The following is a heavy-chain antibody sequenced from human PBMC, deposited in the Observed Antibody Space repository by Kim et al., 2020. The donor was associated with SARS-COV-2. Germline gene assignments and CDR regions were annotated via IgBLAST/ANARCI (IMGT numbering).Heavy chain of an antibody. CDR3: ARELGDGLRSYYAEDY. Sequence: ASVKVSCKASGYTFTSYAMNWVRQAPGQGLEWMGWINTNTGNPTYAQGFTGRFVFSLDTSVSTAYLQISSLKAEDTAVYYCARELGDGLRSYYAEDYWGQGTLDTVSS. CDR1: GYTFTSYA. J-gene: IGHJ4*02. CDR2: INTNTGNP. D-gene: IGHD3-10*01. V-gene: IGHV7-4-1*02.